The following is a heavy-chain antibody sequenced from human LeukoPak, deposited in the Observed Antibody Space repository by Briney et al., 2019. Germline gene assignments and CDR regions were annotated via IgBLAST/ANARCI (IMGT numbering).Heavy chain of an antibody. CDR3: ARLRDTVTSASDY. Sequence: GGSLRLSCAASGFSIKTYSMTWVRQAPGKGLEWVSTISSSGGYIYYADSVKGRFTVSRDTAKNSLYLQMNSLRVEDTAVYNCARLRDTVTSASDYWGQGTLVTVSS. J-gene: IGHJ4*02. D-gene: IGHD4-17*01. V-gene: IGHV3-21*01. CDR1: GFSIKTYS. CDR2: ISSSGGYI.